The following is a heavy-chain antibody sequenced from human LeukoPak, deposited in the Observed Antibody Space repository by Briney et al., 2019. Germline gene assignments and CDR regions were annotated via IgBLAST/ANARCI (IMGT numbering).Heavy chain of an antibody. J-gene: IGHJ4*02. V-gene: IGHV4-34*01. Sequence: SETLSLTCAVYGGSFSGYYWSWIRQPPGKGLEWIGEINHSRSTNYNPSLKSRVTISVDTSKNQFSLKLSSVTAADTAVYYCARVYCSSTSCLYYFDYWGQGTLVTVSS. CDR2: INHSRST. CDR3: ARVYCSSTSCLYYFDY. D-gene: IGHD2-2*01. CDR1: GGSFSGYY.